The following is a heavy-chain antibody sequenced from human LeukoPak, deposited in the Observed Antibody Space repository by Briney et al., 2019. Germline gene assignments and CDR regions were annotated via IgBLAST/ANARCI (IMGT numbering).Heavy chain of an antibody. CDR1: GYTFTSYD. D-gene: IGHD3-22*01. Sequence: GASVKVSCKASGYTFTSYDINWVRQATGQGLEWMGWMNPNSGNTGYAQKFQGRVTMTRNTSISTAYMELSSLRSEDTAVYYCARRSSRLLYYYYGMDVWGQGTTVTVSS. CDR3: ARRSSRLLYYYYGMDV. J-gene: IGHJ6*02. V-gene: IGHV1-8*02. CDR2: MNPNSGNT.